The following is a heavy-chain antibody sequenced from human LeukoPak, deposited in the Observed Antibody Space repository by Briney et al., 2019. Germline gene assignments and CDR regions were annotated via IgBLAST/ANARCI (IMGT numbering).Heavy chain of an antibody. CDR1: GFTFSSYA. V-gene: IGHV3-30-3*01. D-gene: IGHD4-17*01. CDR2: ISYDGSNK. CDR3: ARGGGNDYGDYSTENQLDP. J-gene: IGHJ5*02. Sequence: GGSLRLSCAASGFTFSSYAMHWVRQAPGKGLEWVAVISYDGSNKYYADSVKGRFTISRDNSKNTLYLQMNSLRAEDTAVYYCARGGGNDYGDYSTENQLDPWGQGTLVTVSS.